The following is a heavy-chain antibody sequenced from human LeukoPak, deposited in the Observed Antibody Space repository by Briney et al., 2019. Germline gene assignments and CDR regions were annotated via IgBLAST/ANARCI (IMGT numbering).Heavy chain of an antibody. CDR1: GFTFSSYW. D-gene: IGHD4-17*01. CDR2: ISIDGSTT. J-gene: IGHJ4*02. CDR3: ARSAKSLYGDYV. Sequence: PGGSLRLSCAASGFTFSSYWMHWLRQAPGKGLVWVSRISIDGSTTNYADSVKGRFTISRDNAKNTLYLQMNSLRVEDTAVYYCARSAKSLYGDYVWGQGTLVTVSS. V-gene: IGHV3-74*01.